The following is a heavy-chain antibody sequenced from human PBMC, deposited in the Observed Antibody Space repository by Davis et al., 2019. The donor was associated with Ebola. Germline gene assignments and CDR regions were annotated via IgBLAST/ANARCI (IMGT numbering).Heavy chain of an antibody. Sequence: PSETLSLTCTVSGYSISSNYYWGWIRQPPGKGLEWIGYIYYSGSTNYNPSLKSRVTISVDTSKNQFSLKLSSVTAADTAVYYCARDYPAGGNTIFGVVSSYGMDVWGQGTTVTVSS. D-gene: IGHD3-3*01. CDR2: IYYSGST. J-gene: IGHJ6*02. CDR1: GYSISSNYY. V-gene: IGHV4-61*01. CDR3: ARDYPAGGNTIFGVVSSYGMDV.